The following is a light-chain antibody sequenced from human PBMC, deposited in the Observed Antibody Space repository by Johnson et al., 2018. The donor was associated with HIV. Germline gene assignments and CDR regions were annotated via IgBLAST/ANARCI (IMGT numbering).Light chain of an antibody. CDR1: NSNFGNYY. CDR2: DNH. Sequence: QSVLTQPPSVSAAPGQKVTISCSGNNSNFGNYYLSWYQHLPGTAPKLLIYDNHKRPSGIPDRFSGSKSGTSATLAITGLQAGDEADYYCGTWDTRLSGGHVFGTGTKVTVL. J-gene: IGLJ1*01. V-gene: IGLV1-51*01. CDR3: GTWDTRLSGGHV.